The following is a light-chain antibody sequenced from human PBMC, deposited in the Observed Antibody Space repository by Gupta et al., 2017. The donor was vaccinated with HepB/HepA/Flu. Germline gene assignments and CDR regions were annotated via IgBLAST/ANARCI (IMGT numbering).Light chain of an antibody. CDR2: GAS. V-gene: IGKV3-15*01. CDR1: QSVNSN. Sequence: IVMTQSPATLSVSPGERATLSCRASQSVNSNLAWYQQKPGQAPRLLIFGASTRATGVPAEFSGSGSGVDFTLTISSLQSEDFAVYYCQEYNSWPTRTFGQGTKVEIK. J-gene: IGKJ1*01. CDR3: QEYNSWPTRT.